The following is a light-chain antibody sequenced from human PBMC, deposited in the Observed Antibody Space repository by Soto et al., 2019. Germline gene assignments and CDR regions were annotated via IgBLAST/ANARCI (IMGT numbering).Light chain of an antibody. CDR3: QQNAIIPPWT. J-gene: IGKJ1*01. Sequence: QLTQSPSSLSASVGDIVIITCRASQSASRSLNWYQQKTGQAPKLLIYAASTLHSGVPSRFSGSGSGTEFTLTISSLQPEDFATYYCQQNAIIPPWTFGQGTKVDIK. V-gene: IGKV1-39*01. CDR2: AAS. CDR1: QSASRS.